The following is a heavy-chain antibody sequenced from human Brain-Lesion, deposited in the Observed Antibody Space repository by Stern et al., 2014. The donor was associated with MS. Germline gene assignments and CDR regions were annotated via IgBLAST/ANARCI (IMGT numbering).Heavy chain of an antibody. CDR1: GYIFTGYY. CDR2: INPHTGGT. Sequence: QVQLVQSGAEVKKPGASVKVSCKTSGYIFTGYYIHWVRQAPGQGLEWMAWINPHTGGTKYAQEFQGRVTMSRDTSISTAYVELSSLTSDDTAVYYCARDQRGITIFGVVTDYYYLGMDVWGQGTTVTVSS. CDR3: ARDQRGITIFGVVTDYYYLGMDV. V-gene: IGHV1-2*02. J-gene: IGHJ6*02. D-gene: IGHD3-3*01.